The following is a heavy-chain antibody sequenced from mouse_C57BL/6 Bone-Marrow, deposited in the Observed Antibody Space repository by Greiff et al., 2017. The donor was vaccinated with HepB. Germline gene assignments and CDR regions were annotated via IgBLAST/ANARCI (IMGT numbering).Heavy chain of an antibody. CDR3: AREGARNYYAMDY. CDR1: GYTFTDYY. J-gene: IGHJ4*01. V-gene: IGHV1-76*01. CDR2: IYPGSGNT. Sequence: VQLQQSGAELVRPGASVKLSCKASGYTFTDYYINWVKQRPGQGLEWIARIYPGSGNTYYNEKFKGKATLTAEKSSSTAYMQLSSLTSEDSAVYFCAREGARNYYAMDYWGQGTSVTVSS.